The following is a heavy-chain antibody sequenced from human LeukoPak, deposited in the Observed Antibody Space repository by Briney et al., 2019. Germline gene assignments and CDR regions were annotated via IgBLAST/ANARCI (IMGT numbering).Heavy chain of an antibody. J-gene: IGHJ3*02. D-gene: IGHD4-17*01. CDR2: INWNGGST. CDR1: GFTFDDYG. CDR3: ARAVSYGDPLRAFDI. V-gene: IGHV3-20*04. Sequence: PGGSLRLSCAASGFTFDDYGMSWVRQAPGKGLEWVSGINWNGGSTGYADSVKGRFTISRDNAKNSLYLQMNSLSAEDTAVYYCARAVSYGDPLRAFDIWGQGTMVTVSS.